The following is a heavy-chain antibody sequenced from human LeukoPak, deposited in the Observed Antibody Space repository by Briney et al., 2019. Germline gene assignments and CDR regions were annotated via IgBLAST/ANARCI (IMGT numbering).Heavy chain of an antibody. D-gene: IGHD4-11*01. CDR1: GGSFSGYY. CDR3: ARFDSNYFRGYYYYYMDV. J-gene: IGHJ6*03. V-gene: IGHV4-34*01. Sequence: PSETLSLTCAVYGGSFSGYYWSWIRQPPGKGLEWIGEINHSGSTNYNPSLKSRVTISVDTSKNQFSLKLSSVTAADTAVYYCARFDSNYFRGYYYYYMDVWGKGTTVTVSS. CDR2: INHSGST.